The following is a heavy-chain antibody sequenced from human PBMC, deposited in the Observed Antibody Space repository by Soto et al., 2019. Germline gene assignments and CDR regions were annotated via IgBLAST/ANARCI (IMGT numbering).Heavy chain of an antibody. J-gene: IGHJ4*02. Sequence: PGGSLRLSCAASGFTFSSYGMHWVRQAPGKGLEWVAVIWYDGSNKYYADSVKGRFTISRDNSKNTLYLQMNSLRAEDTAVYYCAREDYGDDGDYFDYWGQGTLVTVSS. CDR1: GFTFSSYG. CDR2: IWYDGSNK. D-gene: IGHD4-17*01. CDR3: AREDYGDDGDYFDY. V-gene: IGHV3-33*01.